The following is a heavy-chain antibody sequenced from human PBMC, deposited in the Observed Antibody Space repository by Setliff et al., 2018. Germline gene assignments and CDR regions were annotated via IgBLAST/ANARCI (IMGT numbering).Heavy chain of an antibody. J-gene: IGHJ2*01. V-gene: IGHV4-4*08. CDR3: ARVAYYHDSSGYYYDLNWYFDL. D-gene: IGHD3-22*01. CDR2: IHTSGTT. Sequence: PSETLSLTCTVSGGSISYYYWSWIRQPPGKGLELIGYIHTSGTTNYNPSLKSRVTVSVDTSKNQFSLRLNSVTAADTTVYYCARVAYYHDSSGYYYDLNWYFDLWGRGTLVTV. CDR1: GGSISYYY.